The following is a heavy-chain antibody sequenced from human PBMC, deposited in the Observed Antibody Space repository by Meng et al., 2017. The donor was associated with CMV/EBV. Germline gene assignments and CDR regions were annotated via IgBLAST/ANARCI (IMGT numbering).Heavy chain of an antibody. CDR1: GFTVSSNY. J-gene: IGHJ6*02. CDR3: ARGVDTAPLGMDI. CDR2: IYSGGST. D-gene: IGHD5-18*01. V-gene: IGHV3-53*01. Sequence: GGSLRLSCAASGFTVSSNYMSWVRQAPGKGLEWVSVIYSGGSTYYADSVKGRFTISRDNSKNTVYLQMNSLRAEDTAVFYCARGVDTAPLGMDIWGQGTTVTVSS.